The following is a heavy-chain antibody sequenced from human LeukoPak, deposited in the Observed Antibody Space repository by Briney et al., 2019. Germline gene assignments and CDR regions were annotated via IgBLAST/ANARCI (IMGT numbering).Heavy chain of an antibody. CDR1: GYTFTSYY. CDR2: ISSSSSTI. Sequence: SCKASGYTFTSYYMHWVRQAPGKGLEWVSYISSSSSTIYYADSVKGRFTISRDNAKNSLYLQMNSLRAEDTAVYYCARMYTSSWYTYFQHWGQGTLVTVSS. V-gene: IGHV3-48*04. CDR3: ARMYTSSWYTYFQH. J-gene: IGHJ1*01. D-gene: IGHD6-13*01.